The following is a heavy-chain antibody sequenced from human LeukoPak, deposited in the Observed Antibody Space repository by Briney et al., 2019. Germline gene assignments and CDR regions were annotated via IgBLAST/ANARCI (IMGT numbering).Heavy chain of an antibody. V-gene: IGHV3-30-3*01. CDR1: GFTFSSYA. CDR2: ISYDGSNK. CDR3: SRERGDREFDY. J-gene: IGHJ4*02. D-gene: IGHD5-18*01. Sequence: PGGSLRLSCAASGFTFSSYAMHWVRQAPGKGLEWVAVISYDGSNKYYADSVKARFTISRDNSKNTVFLQMDSLRAEDTAQYYCSRERGDREFDYWGQGIMVTVSS.